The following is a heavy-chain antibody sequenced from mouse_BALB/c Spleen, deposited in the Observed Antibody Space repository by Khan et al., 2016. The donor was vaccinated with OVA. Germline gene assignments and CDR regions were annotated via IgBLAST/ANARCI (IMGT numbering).Heavy chain of an antibody. D-gene: IGHD2-14*01. V-gene: IGHV3-8*02. CDR3: ARSTYMYVFAY. CDR1: DDSITSGY. Sequence: EVQLLESGPSLVKPSQTLSLTCSVTDDSITSGYWSWIRQFPGNKLEYMGYMIYTGYTDYNPSLKSRIAIPQHTSTNQYYLQLNSVTAEYTATYYCARSTYMYVFAYWGQGPLVTVSA. CDR2: MIYTGYT. J-gene: IGHJ3*01.